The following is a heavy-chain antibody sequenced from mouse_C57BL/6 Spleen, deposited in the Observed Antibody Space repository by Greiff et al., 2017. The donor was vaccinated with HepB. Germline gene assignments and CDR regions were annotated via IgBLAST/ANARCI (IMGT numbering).Heavy chain of an antibody. Sequence: DVMLVESGGGLVKPGGSLKLSCAASGFTFSDYGMHWVRQAPEKGLEWVAYISSGSSTIYYADTVKGRFTISRDNAKNTLFLQMTSLRSEDTAMYYCARREGIYDGYYYAMDYWGQGTSVTVSS. CDR3: ARREGIYDGYYYAMDY. D-gene: IGHD2-3*01. V-gene: IGHV5-17*01. CDR1: GFTFSDYG. CDR2: ISSGSSTI. J-gene: IGHJ4*01.